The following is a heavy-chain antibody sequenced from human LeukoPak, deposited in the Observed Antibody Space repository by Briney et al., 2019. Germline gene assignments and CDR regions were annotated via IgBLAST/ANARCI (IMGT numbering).Heavy chain of an antibody. CDR2: IYYSGST. CDR3: ARDTYYYDSSASYAMDV. Sequence: SETLSLTCTVSGGSISGYYWSWIRQPPGKGLEWIGYIYYSGSTNYNPSLKSRVTISVDMSKNQFSLKLSSVTAADTAVYYCARDTYYYDSSASYAMDVWGQGTTVTVSS. J-gene: IGHJ6*02. D-gene: IGHD3-22*01. V-gene: IGHV4-59*01. CDR1: GGSISGYY.